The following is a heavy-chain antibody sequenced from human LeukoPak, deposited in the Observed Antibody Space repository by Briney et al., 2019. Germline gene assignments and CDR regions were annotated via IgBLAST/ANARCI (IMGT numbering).Heavy chain of an antibody. J-gene: IGHJ4*02. Sequence: PSETLSLTCTVSGAPISSSSYYWGWIRQPPGKGLEWIGSIYYSGSTYYNPSLKSRVTISVDTSKNQFSLKLSSVTAADTAVYYCARDRSMVRGPRVDYWGQGTLVTVSS. CDR2: IYYSGST. D-gene: IGHD3-10*01. CDR3: ARDRSMVRGPRVDY. V-gene: IGHV4-39*07. CDR1: GAPISSSSYY.